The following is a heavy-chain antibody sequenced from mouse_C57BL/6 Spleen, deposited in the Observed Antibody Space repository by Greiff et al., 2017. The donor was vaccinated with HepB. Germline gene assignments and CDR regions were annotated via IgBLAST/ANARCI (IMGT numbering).Heavy chain of an antibody. CDR3: ARRGAYYSNYGGYFDV. J-gene: IGHJ1*03. CDR1: GFTFSDYY. D-gene: IGHD2-5*01. Sequence: EVKLMESGGGLVQPGGSLKLSCAASGFTFSDYYMYWVRQTPEKRLEWVAYISNGGGSTYYPDTVKGRFTISRDNAKNTLYLQMSRLKSEDTAMYYCARRGAYYSNYGGYFDVWGTGTTVTVSS. V-gene: IGHV5-12*01. CDR2: ISNGGGST.